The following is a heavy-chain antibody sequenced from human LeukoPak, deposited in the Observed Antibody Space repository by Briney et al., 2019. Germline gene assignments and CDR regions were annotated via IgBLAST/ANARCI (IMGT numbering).Heavy chain of an antibody. CDR3: XXXQKESGGMDV. D-gene: IGHD2/OR15-2a*01. CDR1: GFTFNNYW. J-gene: IGHJ6*02. Sequence: GGSLRLSCAASGFTFNNYWMSWVRQAPGKGLEWVANIKQGGSEKFYVDSVKGRFTISRDSAKNSLYLQMNTLRAEDTAVYYXXXXQKESGGMDVWGQGTTVTVSS. CDR2: IKQGGSEK. V-gene: IGHV3-7*01.